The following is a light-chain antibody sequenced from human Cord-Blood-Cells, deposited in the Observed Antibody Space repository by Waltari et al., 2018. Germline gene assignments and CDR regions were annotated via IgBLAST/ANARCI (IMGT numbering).Light chain of an antibody. V-gene: IGLV2-11*01. CDR1: SSDVGGYNY. J-gene: IGLJ1*01. CDR2: DVS. CDR3: CSYAGSYTFV. Sequence: QSALTQPRSVSGSPGQSVTLSCTGTSSDVGGYNYVSWYQQHPGKATKLMIYDVSKRPSGLPDRFSGSKSGNTASLTISGLQAEDEADYYCCSYAGSYTFVFGTGTKVTVL.